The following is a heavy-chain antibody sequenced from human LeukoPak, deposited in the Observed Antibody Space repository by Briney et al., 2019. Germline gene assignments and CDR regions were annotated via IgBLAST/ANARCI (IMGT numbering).Heavy chain of an antibody. J-gene: IGHJ4*02. CDR1: GFTFSTYV. CDR2: ISASGDNT. D-gene: IGHD3-9*01. Sequence: GGSLRLSCAAPGFTFSTYVMSWVRQAPGKGLEWVSGISASGDNTYYADSVKGRFTISRDNSKNTLHLQMNSLRAEDTAVYYCAKGSGYDTDFDYWGQGTLATVSS. V-gene: IGHV3-23*01. CDR3: AKGSGYDTDFDY.